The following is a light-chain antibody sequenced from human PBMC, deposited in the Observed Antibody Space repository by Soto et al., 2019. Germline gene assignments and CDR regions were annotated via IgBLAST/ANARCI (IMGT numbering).Light chain of an antibody. V-gene: IGLV3-21*02. Sequence: SYELTQPPSVSVAPGQTARVTCGGSNIGSKSAHWYQQKAGQAPVVVVYDDSDRPSGIPERFSGSKSGNTATLTISRVEAGDEADYYCQVWDTRSVHPVVFGGGTKLTVL. CDR1: NIGSKS. CDR2: DDS. CDR3: QVWDTRSVHPVV. J-gene: IGLJ2*01.